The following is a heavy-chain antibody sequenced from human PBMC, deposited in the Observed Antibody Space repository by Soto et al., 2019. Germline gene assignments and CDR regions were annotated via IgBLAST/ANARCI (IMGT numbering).Heavy chain of an antibody. D-gene: IGHD6-13*01. CDR2: IIPLFGTT. CDR1: GGTFSRHA. Sequence: SVKVSCKTSGGTFSRHAINWVRQAPGQGLEWMGGIIPLFGTTNYAQKFKGRVTISADESSSTAYMELSSLTSEDAAVYYCARAAINGSSWCFWFDGWGHGTLAPVCS. J-gene: IGHJ5*01. CDR3: ARAAINGSSWCFWFDG. V-gene: IGHV1-69*13.